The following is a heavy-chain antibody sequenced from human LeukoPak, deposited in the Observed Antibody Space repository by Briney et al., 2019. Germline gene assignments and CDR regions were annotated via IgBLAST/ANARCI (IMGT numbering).Heavy chain of an antibody. CDR3: ARVWCSSTSCQYDDY. V-gene: IGHV3-21*01. Sequence: PGGSLRLSCAASGFTFSSYSMNWVRQAPGKGLEWVSSISSSSSYIYYVDSVKGRFTISRDNAKNSLYLQMNSLRAEDTAVYYCARVWCSSTSCQYDDYWGQGTLVTVSS. CDR2: ISSSSSYI. J-gene: IGHJ4*02. CDR1: GFTFSSYS. D-gene: IGHD2-2*01.